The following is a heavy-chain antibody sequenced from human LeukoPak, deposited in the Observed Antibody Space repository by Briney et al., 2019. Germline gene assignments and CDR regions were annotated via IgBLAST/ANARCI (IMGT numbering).Heavy chain of an antibody. CDR3: ARDPPPAVRGVIPYYYYGMDV. Sequence: ASVKDSCKASGYTFTSYGISWVRQAPGQGLEWMGWISAYNGNTNYAQKLQGRVTMTTDTSTSTAYMELRSLRSDDTAVYYCARDPPPAVRGVIPYYYYGMDVWGQGTTVTVSS. CDR1: GYTFTSYG. V-gene: IGHV1-18*01. D-gene: IGHD3-10*01. CDR2: ISAYNGNT. J-gene: IGHJ6*02.